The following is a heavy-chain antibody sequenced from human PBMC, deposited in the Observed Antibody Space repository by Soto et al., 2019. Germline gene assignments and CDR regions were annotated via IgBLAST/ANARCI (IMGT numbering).Heavy chain of an antibody. Sequence: QVQLVESGGGVVQPGRSLRLSCAASGFTFSSYGMHWVRQAPGKGLEWVAVIWYDGSNKYYADSVKGRFTISRDNSKNTLYLQMNSLRAEDTAVYYCARALGKLGYCSGGNCSLYYYYYGMDVWGQGTTVTVSS. V-gene: IGHV3-33*01. CDR2: IWYDGSNK. CDR1: GFTFSSYG. CDR3: ARALGKLGYCSGGNCSLYYYYYGMDV. D-gene: IGHD2-15*01. J-gene: IGHJ6*02.